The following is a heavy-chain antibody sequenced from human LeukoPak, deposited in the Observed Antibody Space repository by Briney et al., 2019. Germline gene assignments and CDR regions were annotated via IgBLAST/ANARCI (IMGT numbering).Heavy chain of an antibody. D-gene: IGHD6-19*01. CDR2: IYSSGST. CDR1: GGSIISYY. V-gene: IGHV4-4*07. CDR3: ARGGSSGPDY. J-gene: IGHJ4*02. Sequence: KPSVTLSLTCTVSGGSIISYYWSWIRQPAGRGLEWIGRIYSSGSTNYNPSLKSRVTISLDKSKNQFSLKLSSVSAADTAVYYCARGGSSGPDYWGQGTLVTVSS.